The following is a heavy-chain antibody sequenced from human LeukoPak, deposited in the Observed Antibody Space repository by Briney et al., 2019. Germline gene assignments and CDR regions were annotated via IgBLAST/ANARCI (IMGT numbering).Heavy chain of an antibody. CDR1: GFTFSSYS. Sequence: RTGRSLRLSCAASGFTFSSYSMNWVRQAPGKGLEWVSSISSSSSYIYYADSVKGRFTISRDNAKNSLYLQMNSLRAEDTAVYYCARDFGIAAAGSSFDYWGQGTLVTVSS. D-gene: IGHD6-13*01. J-gene: IGHJ4*02. V-gene: IGHV3-21*01. CDR2: ISSSSSYI. CDR3: ARDFGIAAAGSSFDY.